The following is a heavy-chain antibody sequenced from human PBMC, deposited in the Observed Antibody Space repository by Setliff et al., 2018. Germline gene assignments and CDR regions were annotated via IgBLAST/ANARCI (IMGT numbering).Heavy chain of an antibody. CDR1: GYTFTSND. J-gene: IGHJ4*02. D-gene: IGHD2-8*01. Sequence: ASVKVSCKASGYTFTSNDINWVRQATGQGLEWMGWMNPNSGNTGYAQTFQGRVTMTRNTSISTVYMELNSLRSEDTAVYYCARGRYCTTLSCPYYFDYWGQGTLVTVSS. CDR2: MNPNSGNT. V-gene: IGHV1-8*02. CDR3: ARGRYCTTLSCPYYFDY.